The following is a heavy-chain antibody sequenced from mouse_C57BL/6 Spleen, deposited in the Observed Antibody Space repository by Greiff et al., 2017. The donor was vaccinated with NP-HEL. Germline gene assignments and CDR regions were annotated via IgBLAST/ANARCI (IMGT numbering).Heavy chain of an antibody. J-gene: IGHJ2*01. CDR3: ESYSNYFDY. CDR2: IDPSDSYT. D-gene: IGHD2-5*01. Sequence: QVQLKQPGAELVRPGTSVKLSCKASGYTFTSYWMHWVKQRPGQGLEWIGVIDPSDSYTNYNQKFKGKATLTVDTSSSTAYMQLSSLTSEDSAVYYCESYSNYFDYWGQGTTLTVSS. V-gene: IGHV1-59*01. CDR1: GYTFTSYW.